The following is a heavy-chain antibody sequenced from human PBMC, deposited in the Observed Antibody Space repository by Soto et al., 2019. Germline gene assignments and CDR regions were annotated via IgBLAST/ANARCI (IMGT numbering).Heavy chain of an antibody. CDR1: GYTLTSYA. CDR2: INGGNGDT. J-gene: IGHJ4*02. Sequence: QAPLVQSGAEMRKPGASVRVSCKASGYTLTSYAMNWVRQAPGQRLEWMGWINGGNGDTKYSQRFQDRVTITRDTSANTVYRGLSSLTSEDTAIYYGARATLSLYSADFRWGRGTPVTVSS. CDR3: ARATLSLYSADFR. V-gene: IGHV1-3*01. D-gene: IGHD5-12*01.